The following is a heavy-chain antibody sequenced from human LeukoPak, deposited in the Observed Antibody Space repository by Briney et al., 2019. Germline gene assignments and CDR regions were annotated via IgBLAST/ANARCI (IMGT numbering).Heavy chain of an antibody. CDR3: ARYSSSWSSFDY. J-gene: IGHJ4*02. D-gene: IGHD6-13*01. Sequence: SETLSLTCTVSGGSISSYYWSWIRQPPGKGLEWIGYIYYSGGTNYNPSLKSRVTISVDTSKNQFSLKLSSVTAADTAVYYCARYSSSWSSFDYWGQGTLVTVSS. V-gene: IGHV4-59*01. CDR2: IYYSGGT. CDR1: GGSISSYY.